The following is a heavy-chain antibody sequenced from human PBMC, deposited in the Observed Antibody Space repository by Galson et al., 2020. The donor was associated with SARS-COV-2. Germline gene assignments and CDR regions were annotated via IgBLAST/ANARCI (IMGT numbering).Heavy chain of an antibody. CDR2: IYYSGST. Sequence: SETLSLTCTVSGGSISSGGYYWSWIRQHPGKGLEWIGYIYYSGSTYYNPSLKSRVTISVDTSKNEFSLKLSSVTAADTAVYYCARDVGSSWAADAFDIWGQGTMVTVSS. D-gene: IGHD6-13*01. CDR1: GGSISSGGYY. CDR3: ARDVGSSWAADAFDI. J-gene: IGHJ3*02. V-gene: IGHV4-31*03.